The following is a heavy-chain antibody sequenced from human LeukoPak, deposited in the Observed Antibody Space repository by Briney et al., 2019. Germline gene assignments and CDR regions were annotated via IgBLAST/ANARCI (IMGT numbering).Heavy chain of an antibody. CDR3: AQAYVTAIYNVDY. D-gene: IGHD2-21*02. Sequence: ASVKVSCKASGDTFTSYYMHWVRQAPGQGLEWMGIINPSGGSTNYAQKFQGRVTMTKDTSTSTVYMELSSLRSEDTAVYYCAQAYVTAIYNVDYWGQGNLVPVSS. J-gene: IGHJ4*02. V-gene: IGHV1-46*01. CDR1: GDTFTSYY. CDR2: INPSGGST.